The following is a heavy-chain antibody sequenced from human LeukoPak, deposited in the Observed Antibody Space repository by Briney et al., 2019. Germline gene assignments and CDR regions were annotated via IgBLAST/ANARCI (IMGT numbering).Heavy chain of an antibody. CDR1: GGSISSYY. V-gene: IGHV4-59*01. CDR3: ASVPLGGELSGY. CDR2: IYYSGST. Sequence: PSETLSLTCTVSGGSISSYYWSWIRQPPGKGLEWIGYIYYSGSTNYNPSLKSRVTISVDTSKNQFSLKLSSVTAADTAVYYCASVPLGGELSGYWGQGTLVAVSS. J-gene: IGHJ4*02. D-gene: IGHD1-26*01.